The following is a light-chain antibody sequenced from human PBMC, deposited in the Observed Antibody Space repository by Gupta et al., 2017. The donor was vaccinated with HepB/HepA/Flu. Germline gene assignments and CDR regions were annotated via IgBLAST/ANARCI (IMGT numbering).Light chain of an antibody. Sequence: ELVMTQSPPTLSVSPGERATLSCRASQSVSSNLAWYQPKPGQAPRLLIYGASTRATGIPARFSGSGSGTEFTLTISRLQSEDFAVYYCQQYNNWPPLTFGGGTKVEIK. CDR1: QSVSSN. CDR3: QQYNNWPPLT. V-gene: IGKV3-15*01. CDR2: GAS. J-gene: IGKJ4*01.